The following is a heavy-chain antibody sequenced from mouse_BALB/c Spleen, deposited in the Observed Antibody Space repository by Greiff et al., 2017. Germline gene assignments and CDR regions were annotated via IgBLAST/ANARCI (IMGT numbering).Heavy chain of an antibody. CDR3: VYDGYYY. CDR1: GYTFTSYW. Sequence: VQLQQPGAELVKPGASVKLSCKASGYTFTSYWMHWVKQRPGQGLEWIGEINPSNGRTNYNEKFKGKATLTVDKSSSTAYMQLSSLTSEDSAVYYCVYDGYYYWGQGTTLTVSS. J-gene: IGHJ2*01. CDR2: INPSNGRT. D-gene: IGHD2-3*01. V-gene: IGHV1S81*02.